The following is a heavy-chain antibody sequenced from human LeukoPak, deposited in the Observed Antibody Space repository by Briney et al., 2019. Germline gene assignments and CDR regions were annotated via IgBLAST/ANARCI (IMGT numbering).Heavy chain of an antibody. Sequence: PGGSLRLSCAASGFTFSSYSMNWVRQAPGKGLEWVSSINSDSNYIYYADSVKGRFTISRDAKNSVYLQMNSLRAEDTAVYYCARQAKEYVWGSYSGLPHTYFDYWGQGTLVTVSS. CDR1: GFTFSSYS. CDR2: INSDSNYI. J-gene: IGHJ4*02. D-gene: IGHD3-16*01. CDR3: ARQAKEYVWGSYSGLPHTYFDY. V-gene: IGHV3-21*01.